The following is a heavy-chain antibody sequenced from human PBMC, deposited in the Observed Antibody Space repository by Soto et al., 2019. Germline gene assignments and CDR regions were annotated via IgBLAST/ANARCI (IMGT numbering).Heavy chain of an antibody. J-gene: IGHJ2*01. D-gene: IGHD5-12*01. CDR2: IKQDGNEE. CDR3: ASWGFIVATNWYFDL. Sequence: EAQLVESGGGLGQPGGSLRLSCAASGFTFSSYWMSWVRQAPGKGLEWVANIKQDGNEESYVDSVKGRFTISRDNTKNSLFLQMNSLRAEDTAVYYCASWGFIVATNWYFDLWGRGTLVTVSS. V-gene: IGHV3-7*01. CDR1: GFTFSSYW.